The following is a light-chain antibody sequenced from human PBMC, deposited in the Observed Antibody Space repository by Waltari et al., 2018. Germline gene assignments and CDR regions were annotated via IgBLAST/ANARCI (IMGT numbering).Light chain of an antibody. J-gene: IGKJ1*01. Sequence: EIVLTQSPGTLSLSPGERATLSCRASQSFTSTALAWYQQNPGQAPRLLISGASSRATGIPDRFSGSGSGTDFTLTISRLEPEDFAVYYCHQYSRSPLWTFGQGTKVEIK. CDR3: HQYSRSPLWT. CDR1: QSFTSTA. V-gene: IGKV3-20*01. CDR2: GAS.